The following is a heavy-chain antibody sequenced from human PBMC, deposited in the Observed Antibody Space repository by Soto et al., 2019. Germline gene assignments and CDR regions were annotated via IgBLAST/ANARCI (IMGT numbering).Heavy chain of an antibody. Sequence: PSETLSLTCTVSGGSIYSGAFYWSWIRQHPGKGLEWIGYIYYTGNTYYSPSLKSRVTISVDTSKNQFSLKLSSVTAADTAVYYCARDHSGSYAFEIRGQGTMVTVSS. CDR3: ARDHSGSYAFEI. CDR2: IYYTGNT. J-gene: IGHJ3*02. V-gene: IGHV4-31*03. CDR1: GGSIYSGAFY. D-gene: IGHD1-26*01.